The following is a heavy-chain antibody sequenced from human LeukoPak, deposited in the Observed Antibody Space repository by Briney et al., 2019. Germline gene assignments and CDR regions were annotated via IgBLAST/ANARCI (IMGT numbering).Heavy chain of an antibody. D-gene: IGHD5-12*01. CDR1: GFTISANF. Sequence: PGGSLRLSCAASGFTISANFMSWVRQAPGKGLEWVSIMYSVGSTFYADSVKGRFTISRDPSKNSLDLQMDSLRAEDTAVYYCARDSGYEYDYWGQGTLVTVSS. J-gene: IGHJ4*02. V-gene: IGHV3-66*01. CDR3: ARDSGYEYDY. CDR2: MYSVGST.